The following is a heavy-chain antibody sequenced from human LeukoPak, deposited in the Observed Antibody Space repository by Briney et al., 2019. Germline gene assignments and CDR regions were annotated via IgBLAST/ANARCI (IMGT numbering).Heavy chain of an antibody. CDR3: ARVIRTTGNYYYYMDV. D-gene: IGHD4-17*01. CDR1: GFTFSDYY. V-gene: IGHV3-11*04. J-gene: IGHJ6*03. Sequence: GGSLRLSCAASGFTFSDYYMSWIRQAPGKGLEWVSYISSSGSTIYYADSVKGRFTISRDNAKNSLYLQMNSLRAEDTAVYYCARVIRTTGNYYYYMDVWGKGTTVTISS. CDR2: ISSSGSTI.